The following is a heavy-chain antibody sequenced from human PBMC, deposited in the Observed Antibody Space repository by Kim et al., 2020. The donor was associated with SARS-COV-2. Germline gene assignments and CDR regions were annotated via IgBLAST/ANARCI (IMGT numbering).Heavy chain of an antibody. CDR2: IWYDGSNK. J-gene: IGHJ6*02. Sequence: GGSLRLSCAASGFTFSSYGMHWVRQAPGKGLEWVAVIWYDGSNKYYADSVKGRFTISRDNSKNTLYLQMNSLRAEDTAVYYCARDLGSGWISDGYYGMDVWGQGTTVTVSS. V-gene: IGHV3-33*01. D-gene: IGHD6-19*01. CDR3: ARDLGSGWISDGYYGMDV. CDR1: GFTFSSYG.